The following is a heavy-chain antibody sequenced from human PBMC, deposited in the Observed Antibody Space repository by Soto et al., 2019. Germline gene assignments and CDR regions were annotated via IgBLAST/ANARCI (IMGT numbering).Heavy chain of an antibody. CDR3: AKDLVAGYGSGRRGCLDY. D-gene: IGHD6-19*01. CDR1: GFTFSDYG. J-gene: IGHJ4*02. V-gene: IGHV3-30*18. Sequence: QVQLVESGGGVVQPGRSLRLSCAASGFTFSDYGTHWVRQALGKGLEWVAAISYAGNDKYYADSVKGRFTISRDNSKNTLYLQLNSLRAEDTAVYYCAKDLVAGYGSGRRGCLDYWGQGTQVTVS. CDR2: ISYAGNDK.